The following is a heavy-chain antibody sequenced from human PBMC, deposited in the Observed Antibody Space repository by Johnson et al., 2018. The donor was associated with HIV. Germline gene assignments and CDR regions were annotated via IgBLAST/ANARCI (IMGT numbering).Heavy chain of an antibody. CDR1: GFTFSSYA. D-gene: IGHD3-3*02. J-gene: IGHJ3*01. CDR3: ARPHLIFPKNPFDF. CDR2: ISYDGSDT. V-gene: IGHV3-30*04. Sequence: QVQLVESGGGVVQPGRSLRLSCAASGFTFSSYAMHWVRQAPAKGLEWVAVISYDGSDTYYADSVKGRFPISRDNARNSVFLQLNNLRLEDTAVYFCARPHLIFPKNPFDFGGQGTLVTVSS.